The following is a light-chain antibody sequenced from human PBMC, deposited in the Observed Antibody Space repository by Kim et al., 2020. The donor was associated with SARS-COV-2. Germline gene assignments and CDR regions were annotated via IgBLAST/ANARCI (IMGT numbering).Light chain of an antibody. J-gene: IGKJ2*01. CDR2: TAS. Sequence: SASVRDRVTITCRASQGISSYLAWYQHKPGKAPKILIYTASTLQSGVPSRFSGSGSGTEFTLTIRSLQPEEFATYYCQQLSSYPYTFGQGTKLEI. CDR1: QGISSY. V-gene: IGKV1-9*01. CDR3: QQLSSYPYT.